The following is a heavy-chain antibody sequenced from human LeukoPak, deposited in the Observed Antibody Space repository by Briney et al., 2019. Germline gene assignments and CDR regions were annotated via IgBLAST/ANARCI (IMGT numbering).Heavy chain of an antibody. D-gene: IGHD3-22*01. J-gene: IGHJ4*02. Sequence: SVKVSCKASGGTFSSYAISWVRQAPGQGLEWMGRITPILGIANYAQKFQGRVTITADKSTSTAYMELSSLRSEDTAVYYCARDEGYYYDSSGYYYPLDYWGQGTLVTVSS. V-gene: IGHV1-69*04. CDR1: GGTFSSYA. CDR2: ITPILGIA. CDR3: ARDEGYYYDSSGYYYPLDY.